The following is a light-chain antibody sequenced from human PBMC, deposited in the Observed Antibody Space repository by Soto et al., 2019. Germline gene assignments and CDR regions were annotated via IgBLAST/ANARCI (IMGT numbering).Light chain of an antibody. CDR3: QQSYSNPVT. CDR2: KAS. V-gene: IGKV1-5*03. Sequence: IQMTQSPSTLSGSVGDRVTITCRASQTISSWLAWYQQTQGKAPKLLIYKASTLKSGVPSRFRGSGSGTDFTLTISSLQPEDFATYYCQQSYSNPVTFGQGTRLDIK. J-gene: IGKJ5*01. CDR1: QTISSW.